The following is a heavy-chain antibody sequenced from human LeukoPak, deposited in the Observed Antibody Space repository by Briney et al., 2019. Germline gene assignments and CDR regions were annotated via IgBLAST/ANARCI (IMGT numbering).Heavy chain of an antibody. J-gene: IGHJ6*03. CDR3: ARALAPGYCSGGSCSFEYYCMDV. CDR2: IYYSGST. D-gene: IGHD2-15*01. CDR1: GGFISSYY. V-gene: IGHV4-59*01. Sequence: SETLSLTCTVSGGFISSYYWSWIRQPPGKGLEWIGYIYYSGSTSYNPSLKSRVSISVDTSKNQFSLKLSSVTAADTAVYYCARALAPGYCSGGSCSFEYYCMDVWGKGTTVTVSS.